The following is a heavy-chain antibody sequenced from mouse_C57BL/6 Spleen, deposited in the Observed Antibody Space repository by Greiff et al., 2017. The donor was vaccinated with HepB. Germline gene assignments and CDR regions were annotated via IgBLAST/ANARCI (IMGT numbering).Heavy chain of an antibody. D-gene: IGHD2-5*01. J-gene: IGHJ2*01. CDR1: GFTFSSYA. Sequence: EVKVVESGGGLVKPGGSLKLSCAASGFTFSSYAMSWVRQTPEKRLEWVATISDGGSYTYYPDNVKGRFTISRDNAKNNLYLQMSHLKSEDTAMYYCAREGTIVTTYYFDYWGQGTTLTVSS. V-gene: IGHV5-4*01. CDR2: ISDGGSYT. CDR3: AREGTIVTTYYFDY.